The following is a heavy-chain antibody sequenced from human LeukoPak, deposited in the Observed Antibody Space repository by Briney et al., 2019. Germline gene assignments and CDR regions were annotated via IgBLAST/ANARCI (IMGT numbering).Heavy chain of an antibody. CDR2: IKQDGSEK. CDR1: GFTFSRYW. V-gene: IGHV3-7*01. D-gene: IGHD3-10*01. Sequence: SGGSLRLSCAASGFTFSRYWMRWVRQAQGKGLEGVANIKQDGSEKYYVDSVKGRFIISRDNAKNSLYLQMNSLRAEDTAVYYCAKGAFRDQVQGYYYMDLWGKGTTVTVPS. CDR3: AKGAFRDQVQGYYYMDL. J-gene: IGHJ6*03.